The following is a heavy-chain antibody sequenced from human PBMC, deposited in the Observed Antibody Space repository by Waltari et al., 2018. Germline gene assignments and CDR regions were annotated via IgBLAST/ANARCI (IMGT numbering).Heavy chain of an antibody. CDR1: GGSFNFYY. D-gene: IGHD2-21*01. V-gene: IGHV4-34*01. CDR2: ITHSGST. Sequence: QVLLQQWGAGLLKPSETLSLTCAVYGGSFNFYYWSWIRQPPGEGLAWIGEITHSGSTNYHPSLKSRGSISVDTPNNQFSLKLTSVTAADTAAYYCARRGYCGIDCYSNYFDFWGQGTLVTVSS. CDR3: ARRGYCGIDCYSNYFDF. J-gene: IGHJ4*02.